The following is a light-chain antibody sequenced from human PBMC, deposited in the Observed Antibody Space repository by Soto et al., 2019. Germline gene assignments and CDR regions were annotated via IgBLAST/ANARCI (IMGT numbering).Light chain of an antibody. CDR2: DAS. J-gene: IGKJ4*01. Sequence: EIVLTQSPATLSLSPGKRATLSCRASQSVSTYLAWYQQNPGQAPRLLIHDASNRATGIPARFSGSGSGTDFTLTISSLEPEDFAVYYCHQRSNWPLTFGGGTKVDIK. V-gene: IGKV3-11*01. CDR1: QSVSTY. CDR3: HQRSNWPLT.